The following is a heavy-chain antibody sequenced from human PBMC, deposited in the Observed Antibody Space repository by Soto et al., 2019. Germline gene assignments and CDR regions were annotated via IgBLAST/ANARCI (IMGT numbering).Heavy chain of an antibody. CDR2: ISGGGGTT. D-gene: IGHD1-1*01. Sequence: EVQLLESGGGLVQPGGSLRLSCAASGFTFSSYAMNWVRQAPGKGLEWVSAISGGGGTTNYADSVKGRFTISRDNSKNTLYLQMNSLRVDDTAVYDCAGARTATRVDYWGQGTLVTVSS. J-gene: IGHJ4*02. V-gene: IGHV3-23*01. CDR1: GFTFSSYA. CDR3: AGARTATRVDY.